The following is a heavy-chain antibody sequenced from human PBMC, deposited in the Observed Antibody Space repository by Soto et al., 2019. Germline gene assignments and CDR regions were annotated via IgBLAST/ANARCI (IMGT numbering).Heavy chain of an antibody. CDR3: ASHIAVAGPEEYYFDY. CDR2: IWYDGSNK. J-gene: IGHJ4*02. CDR1: GFTFSSYG. D-gene: IGHD6-19*01. V-gene: IGHV3-33*01. Sequence: GGSLRLSCAASGFTFSSYGMHWVRQAPGKGLEWVAVIWYDGSNKYYADSVKGRFTISRDNSKNTLYLQMNSLRAEDTAVYYCASHIAVAGPEEYYFDYWGQGTLVTVSS.